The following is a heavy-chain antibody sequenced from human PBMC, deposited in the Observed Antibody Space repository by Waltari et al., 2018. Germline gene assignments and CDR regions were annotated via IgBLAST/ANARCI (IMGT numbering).Heavy chain of an antibody. D-gene: IGHD6-13*01. J-gene: IGHJ4*02. CDR2: FYGSGST. CDR1: GDSISSYL. V-gene: IGHV4-4*07. CDR3: AREQRYSSSWFPFDY. Sequence: QVQLQESGPGLVKPSETLSLTCTVSGDSISSYLWSWIRQPAGKGLEWIGRFYGSGSTNYNPSLKSRVTMSVDTSKNQFFLKLSSVTAADTAVYYCAREQRYSSSWFPFDYWGQGILVTVSS.